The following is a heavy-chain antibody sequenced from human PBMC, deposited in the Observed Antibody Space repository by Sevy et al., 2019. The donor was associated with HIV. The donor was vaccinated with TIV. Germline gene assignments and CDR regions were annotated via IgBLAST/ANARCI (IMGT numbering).Heavy chain of an antibody. J-gene: IGHJ6*02. CDR1: GFTFSSYA. Sequence: GGSLRLSCAASGFTFSSYAMHWVRQAPGKGLEWVAVISYDGNNKYADSVKGRFTISRDNSKNTLYLQMNSLRAEDTAVYYSARDGSSGGLFLKDYYYFGMDVWGQGTTVTVSS. D-gene: IGHD3-10*01. CDR2: ISYDGNNK. CDR3: ARDGSSGGLFLKDYYYFGMDV. V-gene: IGHV3-30*03.